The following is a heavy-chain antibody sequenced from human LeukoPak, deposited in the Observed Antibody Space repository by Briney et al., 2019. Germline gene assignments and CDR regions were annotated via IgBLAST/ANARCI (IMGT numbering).Heavy chain of an antibody. CDR2: IYYSGST. CDR1: GGSFSGYY. J-gene: IGHJ4*02. CDR3: ARLYYDILTGTVPFDY. Sequence: SETLSLTCAVYGGSFSGYYWSWIRQPPGKGLEWIGYIYYSGSTNYDPSLKSRVTISVDTSKNQFSLKLSSVTAADTAVYYCARLYYDILTGTVPFDYWGQGTLVTVSS. D-gene: IGHD3-9*01. V-gene: IGHV4-59*12.